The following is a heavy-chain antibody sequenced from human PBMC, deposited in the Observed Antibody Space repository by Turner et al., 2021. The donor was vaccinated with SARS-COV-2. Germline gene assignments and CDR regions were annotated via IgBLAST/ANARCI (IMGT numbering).Heavy chain of an antibody. CDR1: GFTFSSYS. Sequence: EVRLGESGGGLVKPGGSLRLSCAASGFTFSSYSMNWVRQAPGKGLEWVSSISSSSSYIYYADSVKGRFTISRDNAKNSLYLQMNSLRAEDTAVYYCARSPTAPGYYYDSSGYYTPYYFDYWGQGTLVTVSS. J-gene: IGHJ4*02. CDR2: ISSSSSYI. V-gene: IGHV3-21*01. CDR3: ARSPTAPGYYYDSSGYYTPYYFDY. D-gene: IGHD3-22*01.